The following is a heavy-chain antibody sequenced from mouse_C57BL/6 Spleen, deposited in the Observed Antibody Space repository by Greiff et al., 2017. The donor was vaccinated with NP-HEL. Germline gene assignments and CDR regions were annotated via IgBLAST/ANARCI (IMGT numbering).Heavy chain of an antibody. CDR3: ARTQGYDWYFDV. CDR2: INYDGSST. D-gene: IGHD2-2*01. V-gene: IGHV5-16*01. Sequence: EVKVVESEGGLVQPGSSMKLSCTASGFTFSDYYMAWVRQVPEKGLEWVANINYDGSSTYYLDSLKSRFIISRDNAKNILYLQMSSLKSEDTATYYCARTQGYDWYFDVWGTGTTVTVSS. CDR1: GFTFSDYY. J-gene: IGHJ1*03.